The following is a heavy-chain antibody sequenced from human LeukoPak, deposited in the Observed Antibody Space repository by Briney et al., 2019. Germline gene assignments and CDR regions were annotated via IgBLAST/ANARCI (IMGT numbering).Heavy chain of an antibody. CDR1: GFSLTTNGVG. CDR2: IYWDDDK. V-gene: IGHV2-5*02. D-gene: IGHD3-22*01. Sequence: SGPTLVKPTQTLTLTCTFSGFSLTTNGVGVGWIRQPPGRVLEGLALIYWDDDKRYSPSLRTRLTVTKDTSKSQVVLTLTNMDPVDTATYYCSHLYFYNSGGYSRAFDYWGQETLVTVSP. CDR3: SHLYFYNSGGYSRAFDY. J-gene: IGHJ4*02.